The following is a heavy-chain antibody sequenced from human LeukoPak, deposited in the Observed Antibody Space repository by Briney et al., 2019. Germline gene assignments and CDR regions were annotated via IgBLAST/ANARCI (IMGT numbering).Heavy chain of an antibody. D-gene: IGHD3-10*01. CDR3: AKVSLASRYYYGSGSHHFGY. CDR1: GFTFDDYA. Sequence: PGGSLRLSCAASGFTFDDYAMHWVRQAPGKGLEWVSGISWNSGSIGYADSVKGRFTISRDNAKNSLYLQMNSLRAEDTALYYCAKVSLASRYYYGSGSHHFGYWGQGTLVTVSS. J-gene: IGHJ4*02. V-gene: IGHV3-9*01. CDR2: ISWNSGSI.